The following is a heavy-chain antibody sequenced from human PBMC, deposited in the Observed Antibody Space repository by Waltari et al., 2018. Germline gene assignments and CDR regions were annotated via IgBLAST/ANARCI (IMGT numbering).Heavy chain of an antibody. CDR1: GYTFTSYD. J-gene: IGHJ4*02. CDR2: MNPNSGNT. D-gene: IGHD3-16*01. V-gene: IGHV1-8*03. Sequence: QVQLVQSGAEVKKPGASVKVSCKASGYTFTSYDINWVRQATGQGLEGMGWMNPNSGNTGYAQKFQGRVTITGNTSISTAYMELSSLRSEDTAVYYCARGRVEGAVLDYWGQGTLVTVSS. CDR3: ARGRVEGAVLDY.